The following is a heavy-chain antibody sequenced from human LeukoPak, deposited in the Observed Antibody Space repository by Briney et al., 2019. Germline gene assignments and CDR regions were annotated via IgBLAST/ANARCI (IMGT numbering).Heavy chain of an antibody. J-gene: IGHJ6*03. Sequence: QPGGSLRLSCAASGFTFSNYWMHLVRQAPGKGLVWVSRINSAGSDTTYAESVKGRFTFSRDNPKNMLYLQMNSLRAEDTAVYYCKRGLTGPTSNYMDVWGKGTTVTVSS. CDR2: INSAGSDT. D-gene: IGHD1-7*01. CDR3: KRGLTGPTSNYMDV. V-gene: IGHV3-74*01. CDR1: GFTFSNYW.